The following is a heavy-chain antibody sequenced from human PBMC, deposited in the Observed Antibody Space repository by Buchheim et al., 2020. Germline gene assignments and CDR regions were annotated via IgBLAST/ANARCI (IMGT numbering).Heavy chain of an antibody. CDR3: ARVANRTVDY. CDR2: INHSGST. J-gene: IGHJ4*02. V-gene: IGHV4-34*09. Sequence: QVQLQESGPGLVKPSQTLSLTCAVYGGSFSGYYWSWIRQPPGKGLEWIGEINHSGSTNYNPSLKSRVTISVDTSKNQFSLKLSSVTAADTAVYYCARVANRTVDYWGQGIL. D-gene: IGHD1-14*01. CDR1: GGSFSGYY.